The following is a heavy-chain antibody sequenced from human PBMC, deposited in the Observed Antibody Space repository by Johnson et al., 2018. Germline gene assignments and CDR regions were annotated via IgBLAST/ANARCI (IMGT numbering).Heavy chain of an antibody. CDR1: GFTVSSNY. V-gene: IGHV3-66*02. CDR3: ARLGLLPYYYMDV. Sequence: VQLVESGGGLVQPGGSXRLSCAASGFTVSSNYMSWVRQAPGKGLEWVSLIYSGGSTYYADSVKGRFTISRDNSKNTLYLQMNSLRAEDTAVYYCARLGLLPYYYMDVWGKGTTVTVSS. J-gene: IGHJ6*03. D-gene: IGHD2-15*01. CDR2: IYSGGST.